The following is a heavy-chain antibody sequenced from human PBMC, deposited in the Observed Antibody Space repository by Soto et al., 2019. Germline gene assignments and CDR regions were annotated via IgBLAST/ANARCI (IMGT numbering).Heavy chain of an antibody. D-gene: IGHD2-21*02. J-gene: IGHJ4*02. Sequence: EVQLLESGGGLVQPGGSLRLSCAASGFTFSSYGMSWVRQAPGKGLEWVSAVSNSGSNTYYADSVRGRFTISRDNSENTVYLHMSNLRAEDTAIYFCAKVRGNIVVVTDIPRLLDYWGQGTLVAVSS. CDR1: GFTFSSYG. CDR3: AKVRGNIVVVTDIPRLLDY. V-gene: IGHV3-23*01. CDR2: VSNSGSNT.